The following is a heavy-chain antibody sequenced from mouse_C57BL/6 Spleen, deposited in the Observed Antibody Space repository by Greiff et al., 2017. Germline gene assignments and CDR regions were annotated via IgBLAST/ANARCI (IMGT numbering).Heavy chain of an antibody. D-gene: IGHD2-10*02. CDR3: ARYGNYVYAIDY. Sequence: QVQLQEPGPGLVAPSQSLSITCTVSGFSLTSYAISWVRQPPGKGLEWLGVIWPGGGKNYNSALKSRLSISKDNSKSQVFLKMNSLQTDDTARYYCARYGNYVYAIDYWGQGTSVTVSS. J-gene: IGHJ4*01. CDR1: GFSLTSYA. CDR2: IWPGGGK. V-gene: IGHV2-9-1*01.